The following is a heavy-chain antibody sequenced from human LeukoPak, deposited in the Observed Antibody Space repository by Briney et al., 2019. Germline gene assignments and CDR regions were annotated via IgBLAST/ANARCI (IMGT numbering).Heavy chain of an antibody. V-gene: IGHV3-7*05. Sequence: GGSLRLSCAASGFTFSSYWMTWVRQAPGKGLEWVANIKPDGNEQNYVDSVKGRFTISRDNPKNSLYLQVDSLRAEDTAVYYCASISGDYWGQGTLVTVSS. J-gene: IGHJ4*02. D-gene: IGHD2-21*01. CDR2: IKPDGNEQ. CDR1: GFTFSSYW. CDR3: ASISGDY.